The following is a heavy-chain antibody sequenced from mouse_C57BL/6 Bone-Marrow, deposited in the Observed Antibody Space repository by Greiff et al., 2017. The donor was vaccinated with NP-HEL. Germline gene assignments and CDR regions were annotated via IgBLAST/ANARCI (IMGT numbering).Heavy chain of an antibody. CDR3: ARYEKLLHAMDY. J-gene: IGHJ4*01. CDR2: IRNKANGYTT. CDR1: GFTFTDYY. Sequence: EVHLVESGGGLVQPGGSLSLSCAASGFTFTDYYMSWVRQPPGKALEWLGFIRNKANGYTTEYSASVKGRFTISRDNSQSILYLQMNDLRAEDRPTYYCARYEKLLHAMDYRGQGTSVTVSS. D-gene: IGHD1-1*01. V-gene: IGHV7-3*01.